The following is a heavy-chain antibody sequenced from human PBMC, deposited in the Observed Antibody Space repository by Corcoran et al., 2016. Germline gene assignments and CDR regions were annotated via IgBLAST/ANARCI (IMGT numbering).Heavy chain of an antibody. CDR3: ARDQGGYYYDSSGYTPYYFDY. V-gene: IGHV3-7*03. J-gene: IGHJ4*02. CDR1: GFTFRSYW. D-gene: IGHD3-22*01. CDR2: IKQDGSEK. Sequence: EVQLVESGGGLVQPGGSLRLSCAASGFTFRSYWMSWVRQAPGKGLEWVANIKQDGSEKYYVDSVKGRFTISRDNATNSLYLQMNSLRAEDTAVYYCARDQGGYYYDSSGYTPYYFDYWGQGTLVTVSS.